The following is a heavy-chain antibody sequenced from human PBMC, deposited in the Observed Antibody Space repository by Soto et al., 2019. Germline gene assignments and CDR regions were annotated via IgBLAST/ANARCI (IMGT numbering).Heavy chain of an antibody. D-gene: IGHD3-16*02. J-gene: IGHJ4*02. CDR3: ARDYDYPWWSYRHTGHY. Sequence: QVQLVQSGAEVKKPGASVKVSCKASGYTFTSYGISWVRQAPGQGLEWMGWISAYNGDTNYAQKLQGRVTMTTDTATSTGYMERSSLRSDETAVYYCARDYDYPWWSYRHTGHYWVQGTLVTVSS. CDR1: GYTFTSYG. CDR2: ISAYNGDT. V-gene: IGHV1-18*01.